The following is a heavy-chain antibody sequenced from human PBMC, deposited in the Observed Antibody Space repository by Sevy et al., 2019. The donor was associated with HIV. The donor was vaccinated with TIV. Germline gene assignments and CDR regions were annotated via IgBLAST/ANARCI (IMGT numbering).Heavy chain of an antibody. CDR1: GFTFSSYR. CDR3: ARAVMEMSTWRSDC. Sequence: GGSLRLSCAASGFTFSSYRMTWVRQAPGKGLEWVSCISSNSDYINNADSVKGRFTISRDNAKNLLYLQMDSLRAEDTAVYYCARAVMEMSTWRSDCWGQRTLVTVSS. D-gene: IGHD3-16*01. V-gene: IGHV3-21*01. J-gene: IGHJ4*02. CDR2: ISSNSDYI.